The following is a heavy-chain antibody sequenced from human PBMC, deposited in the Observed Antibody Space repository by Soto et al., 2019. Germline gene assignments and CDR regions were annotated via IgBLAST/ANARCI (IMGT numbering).Heavy chain of an antibody. CDR2: INVYNGNT. Sequence: QVQLVQSGGEVKKPGASVKVSCKASGYTFTNYGISWVRQAPGQGLEWMGWINVYNGNTKYAQKVQGRVTMTTDTXTXTXXMELGSLRSDDTAVYYCARGVGSGSYYNRYNWFDPWGQGTLVTVSS. J-gene: IGHJ5*02. D-gene: IGHD3-10*01. CDR1: GYTFTNYG. CDR3: ARGVGSGSYYNRYNWFDP. V-gene: IGHV1-18*01.